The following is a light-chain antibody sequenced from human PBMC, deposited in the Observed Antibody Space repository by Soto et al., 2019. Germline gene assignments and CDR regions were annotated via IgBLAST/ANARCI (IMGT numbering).Light chain of an antibody. CDR2: LNSDGSH. CDR1: SGHSNYA. CDR3: QTWGSGIVV. J-gene: IGLJ2*01. Sequence: QPVLTQSPSASASLGASVKLTCTLSSGHSNYAIAWHQQQSEKVPRYLMKLNSDGSHSKGDGIPDRFSGASSGAERYLTISSLQSEDEADYYCQTWGSGIVVFGGGTKVTVL. V-gene: IGLV4-69*01.